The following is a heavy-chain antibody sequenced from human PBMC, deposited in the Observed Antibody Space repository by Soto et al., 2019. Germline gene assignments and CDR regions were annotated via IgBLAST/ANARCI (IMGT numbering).Heavy chain of an antibody. Sequence: QVQLVQSGAEVKKPGASVKVSCKASGYTFTSYDINWVRQATGQGLEWMGWMNANSGNTGYAQKFQGRVTMTRNTSISTAYMELSSQRSEVTAVYYCARERTGTTSMDVWGQGTTVTVSS. D-gene: IGHD1-1*01. CDR3: ARERTGTTSMDV. J-gene: IGHJ6*02. CDR2: MNANSGNT. V-gene: IGHV1-8*01. CDR1: GYTFTSYD.